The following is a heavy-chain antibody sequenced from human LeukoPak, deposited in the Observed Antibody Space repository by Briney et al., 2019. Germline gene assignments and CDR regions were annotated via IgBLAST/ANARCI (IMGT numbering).Heavy chain of an antibody. CDR2: IYSGGST. Sequence: AGGSLRLSCAASGFTVSSSYMSWVRQAPGKGPEWVSVIYSGGSTYYAGSVKGRFTISRDNSRNTLYLQMNSLRAEDTAVYYCARGEGGILATPEDYWGQGTLVTVSS. CDR3: ARGEGGILATPEDY. CDR1: GFTVSSSY. J-gene: IGHJ4*02. D-gene: IGHD1-14*01. V-gene: IGHV3-53*01.